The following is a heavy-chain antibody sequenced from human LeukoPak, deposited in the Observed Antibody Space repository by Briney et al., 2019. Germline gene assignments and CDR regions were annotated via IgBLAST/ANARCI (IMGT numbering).Heavy chain of an antibody. CDR3: ARDVLYCSSTSCYGASGYDP. D-gene: IGHD2-2*01. J-gene: IGHJ5*02. CDR2: INPNSGGT. V-gene: IGHV1-2*02. Sequence: ASVEVSCKASGYTFTGYYMHWVRQAPGQGLEWMGWINPNSGGTIYAQKFQGRVTMTRDTSISTAYMELSRLRSDDTAVYYCARDVLYCSSTSCYGASGYDPWGQGTLVTVPS. CDR1: GYTFTGYY.